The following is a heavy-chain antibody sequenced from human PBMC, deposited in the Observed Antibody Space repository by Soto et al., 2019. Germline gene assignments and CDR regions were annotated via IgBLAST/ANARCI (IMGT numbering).Heavy chain of an antibody. D-gene: IGHD2-2*01. V-gene: IGHV4-31*03. J-gene: IGHJ5*02. Sequence: PSETLSLTCTVSGDSISGGASFWSWIRQPPGKGLEWIANVYYSGSSYYNPSPKSRLTISVDTTKNQFSLQLKSMTAADTAVYYCAKLSCTSSTCYFPGWFDPWGQGTLVTVSP. CDR1: GDSISGGASF. CDR2: VYYSGSS. CDR3: AKLSCTSSTCYFPGWFDP.